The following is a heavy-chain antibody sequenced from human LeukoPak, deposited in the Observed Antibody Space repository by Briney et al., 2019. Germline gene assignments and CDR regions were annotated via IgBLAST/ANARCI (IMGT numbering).Heavy chain of an antibody. Sequence: AGTLRLSCSASRFTFCCFDMLWLRQAPGKGLKCVLAINNSEGSTYYAASIKCRFNISRDNSKKTLYLKMSSLKAEDTAVYYCVKDRHCSSTSCYAPFDYWGQGTLVTVSS. CDR1: RFTFCCFD. J-gene: IGHJ4*02. D-gene: IGHD2-2*01. CDR2: INNSEGST. CDR3: VKDRHCSSTSCYAPFDY. V-gene: IGHV3-64D*06.